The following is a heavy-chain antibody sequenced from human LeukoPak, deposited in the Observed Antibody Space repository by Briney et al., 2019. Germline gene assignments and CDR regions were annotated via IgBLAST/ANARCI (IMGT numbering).Heavy chain of an antibody. Sequence: ASVKVSCKVSGYTLTELSMHWVRQAPGKGLEWMGGFDPEDGETIYAQKFQGRVTMTEDTSTDTAYMELSSLRSEDTAVYYCATEGLRYYYDSSGYYRGFDYWAREPWSPSPQ. CDR1: GYTLTELS. V-gene: IGHV1-24*01. CDR3: ATEGLRYYYDSSGYYRGFDY. CDR2: FDPEDGET. J-gene: IGHJ4*02. D-gene: IGHD3-22*01.